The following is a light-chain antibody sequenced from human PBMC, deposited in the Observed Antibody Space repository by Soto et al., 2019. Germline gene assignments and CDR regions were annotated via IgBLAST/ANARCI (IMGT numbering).Light chain of an antibody. J-gene: IGKJ5*01. CDR1: QGISNY. Sequence: DIQMTQSPSSLSASVGDRVTITCRANQGISNYLAWYQQKPGKVPKLLIYAASTLQSGVPSRFSGSGSGTEFTLTISSLQPEDFAAYHCQQVNDYPITFGQGTRLEI. CDR3: QQVNDYPIT. V-gene: IGKV1-27*01. CDR2: AAS.